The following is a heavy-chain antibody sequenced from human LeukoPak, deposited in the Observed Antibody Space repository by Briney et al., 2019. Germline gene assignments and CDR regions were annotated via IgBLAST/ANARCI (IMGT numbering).Heavy chain of an antibody. D-gene: IGHD1-7*01. CDR1: GGSISSYY. Sequence: SETLSLTCTVSGGSISSYYWSWIRQPPGKGLEWIGYIYYSGSTNYNPSLKSRVTISVDTSKNQFSLKLSSVTAADTAVYYCARSNWNYGLSYWGQGTLVTVSS. CDR3: ARSNWNYGLSY. V-gene: IGHV4-59*01. J-gene: IGHJ4*02. CDR2: IYYSGST.